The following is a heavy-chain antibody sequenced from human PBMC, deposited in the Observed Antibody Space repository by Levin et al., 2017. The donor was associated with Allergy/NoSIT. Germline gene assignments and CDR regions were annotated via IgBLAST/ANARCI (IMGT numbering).Heavy chain of an antibody. D-gene: IGHD3-10*01. J-gene: IGHJ3*02. Sequence: LPCAASGFTFDDYAMHWVRPAPGKGLEWVSGISWNSGSIGYADSVKGRFTISRDNAKNSLYLQMNSLRTEDTALYYCARDNIGLPDAFDIWGQGTMVIVSS. CDR1: GFTFDDYA. V-gene: IGHV3-9*01. CDR3: ARDNIGLPDAFDI. CDR2: ISWNSGSI.